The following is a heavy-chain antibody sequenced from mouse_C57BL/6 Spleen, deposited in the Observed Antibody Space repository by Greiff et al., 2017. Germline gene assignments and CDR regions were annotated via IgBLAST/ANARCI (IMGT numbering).Heavy chain of an antibody. CDR3: ARPSNWDGKAWFAY. J-gene: IGHJ3*01. CDR2: IHPNSGST. V-gene: IGHV1-64*01. CDR1: GYTFTSYW. D-gene: IGHD4-1*01. Sequence: QVQLQQPGAELVKPGASVTLSCKASGYTFTSYWMHWVKQRPGQGLEWIGMIHPNSGSTNYNEKFKSKATLTVDKSSSTAYMQLSSLTSEDSAVYYCARPSNWDGKAWFAYWGQGTLVTVSA.